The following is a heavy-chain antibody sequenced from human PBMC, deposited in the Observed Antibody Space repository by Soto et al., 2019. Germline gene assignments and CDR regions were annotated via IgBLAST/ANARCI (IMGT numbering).Heavy chain of an antibody. CDR1: GYSISSGYY. V-gene: IGHV4-38-2*01. CDR2: IYHSGST. D-gene: IGHD1-26*01. Sequence: PSETLSLTCAVSGYSISSGYYWGWIRQPPGKGLEWIGSIYHSGSTYYNPSLKSRVTISVDTSQNQFSLKLSSVTAADTAVYYCARGRGSYYYSFDYWGQGTLVSVPS. J-gene: IGHJ4*02. CDR3: ARGRGSYYYSFDY.